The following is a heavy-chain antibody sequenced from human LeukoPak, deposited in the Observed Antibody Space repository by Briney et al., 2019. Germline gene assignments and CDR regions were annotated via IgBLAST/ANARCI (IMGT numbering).Heavy chain of an antibody. CDR2: INSSSSYI. CDR1: GFTFSSYS. V-gene: IGHV3-21*01. Sequence: VGTLSLSCAASGFTFSSYSMNWVRQAPGKGLEWVSSINSSSSYIYYADSVKGRFTSSRDNAKIPLYLQMNSLRAEDTAVYYCARDRPYYYDSSGSVWDYWGQKTLVTVSS. D-gene: IGHD3-22*01. CDR3: ARDRPYYYDSSGSVWDY. J-gene: IGHJ4*02.